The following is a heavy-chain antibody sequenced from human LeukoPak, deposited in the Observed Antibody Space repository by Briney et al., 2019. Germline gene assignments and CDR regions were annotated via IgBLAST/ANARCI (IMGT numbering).Heavy chain of an antibody. V-gene: IGHV3-21*04. CDR3: ARACSGGSCYLAAFDI. CDR1: GFTFSSYS. CDR2: ISSSSSYI. Sequence: PGGSLRLSCAASGFTFSSYSMNWVRQAPGKGLEWVSSISSSSSYIYYADSVKGRFTISRGNAKNSLYLQVNSLRAGDTAVYYCARACSGGSCYLAAFDIWGQGTMVTVSS. D-gene: IGHD2-15*01. J-gene: IGHJ3*02.